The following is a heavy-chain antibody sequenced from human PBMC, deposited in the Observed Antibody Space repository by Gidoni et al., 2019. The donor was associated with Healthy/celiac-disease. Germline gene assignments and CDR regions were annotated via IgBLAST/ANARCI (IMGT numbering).Heavy chain of an antibody. V-gene: IGHV3-64D*06. D-gene: IGHD3-22*01. J-gene: IGHJ3*02. CDR3: VKVYDSSGFYAFDI. CDR2: ISSNGGST. Sequence: EVQLVESGGGLVQPGGSLRLSCSASGFTFSSYAMHWVRQAPGKGLEYVSAISSNGGSTYYADSVKGRFTISRDNSKNTLYLQMSSLRAEDTAVYYCVKVYDSSGFYAFDIWGQGTMVTVSS. CDR1: GFTFSSYA.